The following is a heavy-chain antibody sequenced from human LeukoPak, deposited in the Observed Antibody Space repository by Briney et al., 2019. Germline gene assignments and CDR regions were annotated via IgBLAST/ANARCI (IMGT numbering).Heavy chain of an antibody. J-gene: IGHJ3*02. D-gene: IGHD3-22*01. Sequence: SETLSLTCTVSGGSISSGSYYWSWIRQPAGKGLEWIGRIYTSGSTNHNPSLKSRVTISVDTSKNQLSLKLSSVTAADTAVYYCANNYDSSAASAFEIWGQGTMVTVSS. CDR2: IYTSGST. V-gene: IGHV4-61*02. CDR1: GGSISSGSYY. CDR3: ANNYDSSAASAFEI.